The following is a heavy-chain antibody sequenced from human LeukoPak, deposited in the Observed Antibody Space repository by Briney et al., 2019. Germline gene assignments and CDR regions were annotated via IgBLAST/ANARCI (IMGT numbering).Heavy chain of an antibody. V-gene: IGHV3-73*01. CDR3: TRVHTGY. CDR1: GFTFSGSA. CDR2: IRSKANNYAI. Sequence: GGSLKLSCAASGFTFSGSAIHWVRQASGKGLEWVGRIRSKANNYAITYDASVRGRFTIPRDDSKNTAYLQMNSLKTEDTAVYYCTRVHTGYWGQGTLVTVSS. D-gene: IGHD4-17*01. J-gene: IGHJ4*02.